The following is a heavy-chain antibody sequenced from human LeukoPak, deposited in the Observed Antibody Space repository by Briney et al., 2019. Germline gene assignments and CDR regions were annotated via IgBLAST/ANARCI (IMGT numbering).Heavy chain of an antibody. CDR1: GFTFSDYY. CDR2: ISTSGNSI. CDR3: ARVEGDYAAGA. D-gene: IGHD4-17*01. Sequence: PGGSLRLSCAASGFTFSDYYLSWIRQAPGKGLEWVSYISTSGNSIYYADSVKGRFTISRDNAKNSLSLQMNSLRAEDTALYYCARVEGDYAAGAWGPGTLVTVSS. J-gene: IGHJ5*02. V-gene: IGHV3-11*01.